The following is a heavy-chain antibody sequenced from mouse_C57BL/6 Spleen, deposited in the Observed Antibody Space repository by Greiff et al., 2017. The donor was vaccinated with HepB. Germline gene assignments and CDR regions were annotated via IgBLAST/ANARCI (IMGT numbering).Heavy chain of an antibody. CDR3: AREGMIKGYWYFDV. D-gene: IGHD2-4*01. Sequence: EVQVVESGGGLVKPGGSLKLSCAASGFTFSSYAMSWVRQTPEKRLEWVATISDGGSYTYYPDNVKGRFTISRDNAKNNLYLQMSHLKSEDTAMYYCAREGMIKGYWYFDVWGTGTTVTVSS. V-gene: IGHV5-4*01. CDR2: ISDGGSYT. J-gene: IGHJ1*03. CDR1: GFTFSSYA.